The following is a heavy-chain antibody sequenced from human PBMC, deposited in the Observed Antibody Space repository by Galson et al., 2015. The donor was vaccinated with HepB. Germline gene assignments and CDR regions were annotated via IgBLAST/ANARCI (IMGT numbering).Heavy chain of an antibody. CDR2: ISKSGDYI. CDR3: ARDKARNHYDSAGYQPASDY. Sequence: SLRLSCAASGFIFSDCSMDWVRQAPGKGLEWVASISKSGDYIFYADSVKGRFTISRDNAKASLYLQMNSLRVEDTALYYCARDKARNHYDSAGYQPASDYWGQGTLVTVSS. V-gene: IGHV3-21*01. J-gene: IGHJ4*02. D-gene: IGHD3-22*01. CDR1: GFIFSDCS.